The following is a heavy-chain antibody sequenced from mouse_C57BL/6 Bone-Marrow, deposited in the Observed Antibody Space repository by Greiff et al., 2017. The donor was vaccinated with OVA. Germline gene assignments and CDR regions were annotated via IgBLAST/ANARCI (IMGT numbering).Heavy chain of an antibody. CDR3: ARKVRDYAMDY. V-gene: IGHV2-2*01. CDR1: GFSLTSYG. CDR2: IWSGGST. J-gene: IGHJ4*01. Sequence: QVQLKESGPGLVQPSQSLSITCTVSGFSLTSYGVHWVRQSPGKGLEWLGVIWSGGSTDDNAAFISRLSLSKDNSKSQVFYKMNGRQADDTAIYYCARKVRDYAMDYWGQGTSVTVSS.